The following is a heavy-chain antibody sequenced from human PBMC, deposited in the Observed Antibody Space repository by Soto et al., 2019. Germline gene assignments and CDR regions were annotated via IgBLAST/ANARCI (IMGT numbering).Heavy chain of an antibody. D-gene: IGHD1-26*01. V-gene: IGHV3-11*05. CDR1: GFNFSDDY. Sequence: PGRSLRLSCAASGFNFSDDYMTWIRQPPGKWLGWISYISLTGTQAVYADSLSGRFTISRXXXXXSXHXQXXXXRVXDTAAYYCGRDHSVGAPVDHWGRGTLVTVSS. CDR2: ISLTGTQA. J-gene: IGHJ4*02. CDR3: GRDHSVGAPVDH.